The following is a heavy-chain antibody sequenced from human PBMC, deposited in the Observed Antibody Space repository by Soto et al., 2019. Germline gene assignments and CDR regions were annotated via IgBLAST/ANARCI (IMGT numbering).Heavy chain of an antibody. CDR1: GFTFSSYE. J-gene: IGHJ4*02. D-gene: IGHD6-13*01. CDR3: ARVGSSWSTPFDY. Sequence: VGSLRLSCAASGFTFSSYEMNWVRQAPGKGLEWVSYISSSGSTIYYADSVKGRFTISRDNAKNSLYLQMNSLRAEDTAVYYCARVGSSWSTPFDYWGQGTLVTVSS. V-gene: IGHV3-48*03. CDR2: ISSSGSTI.